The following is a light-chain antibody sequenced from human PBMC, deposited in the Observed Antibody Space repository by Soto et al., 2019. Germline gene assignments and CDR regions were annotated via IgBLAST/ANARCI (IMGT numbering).Light chain of an antibody. CDR1: QSVSSSY. J-gene: IGKJ4*01. V-gene: IGKV3-20*01. CDR2: GAS. Sequence: EIVLTQSPGTLSLSPLEIATLSCMGIQSVSSSYLAWYQQKPGQAPRLLIYGASSRATGIPDRFSGSGSGTDFTLTISRLEPEDFAVYYCQQYGSSPPLSFGGGTKVDIK. CDR3: QQYGSSPPLS.